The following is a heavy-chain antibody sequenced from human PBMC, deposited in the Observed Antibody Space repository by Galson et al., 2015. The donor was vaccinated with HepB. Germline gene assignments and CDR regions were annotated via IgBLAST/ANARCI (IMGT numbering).Heavy chain of an antibody. Sequence: SVKVSCKASGGTFSSYAISWVRQAPGQGLEWMGGIIPIFGTANYAQKFQGRVTITADKSTSTAYMELSSLRSEDTAVYYCAKGIAAAHPSLWGQGTLVTVSS. J-gene: IGHJ4*02. V-gene: IGHV1-69*06. CDR2: IIPIFGTA. CDR1: GGTFSSYA. D-gene: IGHD6-13*01. CDR3: AKGIAAAHPSL.